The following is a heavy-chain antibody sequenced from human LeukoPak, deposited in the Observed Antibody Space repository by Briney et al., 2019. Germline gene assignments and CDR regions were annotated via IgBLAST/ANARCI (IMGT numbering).Heavy chain of an antibody. CDR1: GGSLSGYY. J-gene: IGHJ5*02. Sequence: SETLSLTCAVYGGSLSGYYWSWIRQPPGKGLEWIEEISHSGSTNYNPSLKSRVTLSVDTSKNQFSLKLSSVTAADAAVYYCARGDRVDSSSWYNWFDPWGQGTLVTVSS. D-gene: IGHD6-13*01. CDR3: ARGDRVDSSSWYNWFDP. CDR2: ISHSGST. V-gene: IGHV4-34*01.